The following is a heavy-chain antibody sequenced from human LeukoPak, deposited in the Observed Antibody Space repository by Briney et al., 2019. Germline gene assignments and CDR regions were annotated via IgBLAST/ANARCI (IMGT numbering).Heavy chain of an antibody. Sequence: GASVKVSCKVSGYTLTELSMHWVRQAPGKGLEWMGGFDPEDGETIYAQKFQGRVPMTADTSTETAYMELSSLRSEDTAVYYCATGTTLRRSGSYYKAYSYYYYMDVWGKGTTVTVSS. J-gene: IGHJ6*03. CDR3: ATGTTLRRSGSYYKAYSYYYYMDV. CDR1: GYTLTELS. CDR2: FDPEDGET. D-gene: IGHD3-10*01. V-gene: IGHV1-24*01.